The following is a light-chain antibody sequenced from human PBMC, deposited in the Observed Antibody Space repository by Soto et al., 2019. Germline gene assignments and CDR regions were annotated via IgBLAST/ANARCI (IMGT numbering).Light chain of an antibody. V-gene: IGKV3-20*01. CDR2: GAS. Sequence: EIVLTQSPGTLSLSPGERATLSCRASQSVSSNYLAWYQQKPGQAPRPLIYGASSRATGIPDRFSGSGAGTDVTLTISRLESEDVAVYYCQKYGSSPWTFGQGTKVEIK. CDR1: QSVSSNY. J-gene: IGKJ1*01. CDR3: QKYGSSPWT.